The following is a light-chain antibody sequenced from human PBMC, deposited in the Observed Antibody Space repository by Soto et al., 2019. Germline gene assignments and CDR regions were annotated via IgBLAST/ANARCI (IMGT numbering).Light chain of an antibody. CDR1: SSNIGSHY. V-gene: IGLV1-47*01. CDR2: RNN. Sequence: QYVLTQPPSASGTPGQRVTISCSGSSSNIGSHYIYWYQQLPGTAPRLLMYRNNQRPSGVPDRFSGSKSGTSVSLAISGLRSEDEADYYCAAWDDSLSGRVFGGGTKRTVL. J-gene: IGLJ2*01. CDR3: AAWDDSLSGRV.